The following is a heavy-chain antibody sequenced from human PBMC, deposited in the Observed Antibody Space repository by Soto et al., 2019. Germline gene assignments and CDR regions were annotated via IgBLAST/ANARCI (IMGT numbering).Heavy chain of an antibody. D-gene: IGHD6-13*01. J-gene: IGHJ6*03. Sequence: PSQTLSLTCAISGDSVSSNSAAWNWIRQSPSRGLEWLGRTYYRSKWYNDYAVSVKSRITINPDTSKNQFSLQLNSVTPEDTAVYYCAREVGIAAAGPKADFGYYYYYMDVWGKGTTVTVSS. V-gene: IGHV6-1*01. CDR1: GDSVSSNSAA. CDR2: TYYRSKWYN. CDR3: AREVGIAAAGPKADFGYYYYYMDV.